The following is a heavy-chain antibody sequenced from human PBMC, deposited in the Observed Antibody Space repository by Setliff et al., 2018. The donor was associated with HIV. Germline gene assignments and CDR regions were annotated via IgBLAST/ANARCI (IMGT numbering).Heavy chain of an antibody. V-gene: IGHV1-8*02. CDR1: GYTFTTYD. CDR2: MNPNSGNT. D-gene: IGHD3-10*01. Sequence: ASVKVSCKASGYTFTTYDINWVRQATGQGLEWMGWMNPNSGNTGYAQKFQGRVTMTRDTSTSTVYMELRSLRSEDTAVYYCARGTDGDYYYYMDVWGKGTTVTVSS. J-gene: IGHJ6*03. CDR3: ARGTDGDYYYYMDV.